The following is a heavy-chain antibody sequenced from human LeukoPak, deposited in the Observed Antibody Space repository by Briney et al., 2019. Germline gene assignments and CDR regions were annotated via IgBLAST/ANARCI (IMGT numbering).Heavy chain of an antibody. CDR3: GAGRQFGGAFDI. V-gene: IGHV3-48*03. D-gene: IGHD3-10*01. CDR2: ISSGATTI. J-gene: IGHJ3*02. Sequence: GGSLRHSCAASGFTLSSYELYWVRQAPGKGLEWVSYISSGATTIKYADSVKGQFTISRDDAKKSLYLQMNSLRAEDTAIYYCGAGRQFGGAFDICGEGALVTVSS. CDR1: GFTLSSYE.